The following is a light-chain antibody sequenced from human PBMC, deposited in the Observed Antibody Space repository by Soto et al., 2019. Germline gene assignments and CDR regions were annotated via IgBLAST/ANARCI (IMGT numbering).Light chain of an antibody. V-gene: IGLV2-14*01. CDR3: NSYAGNNILV. CDR2: EVT. J-gene: IGLJ2*01. CDR1: NSDVGDYNY. Sequence: QSALTQPASVSGSPGQSITISCAGTNSDVGDYNYVSWYQLHPGKAPKLIIYEVTNRPSGVSNRFSGSKSGNTASLTISGLQAEDEADYYCNSYAGNNILVFGGGTKLTVL.